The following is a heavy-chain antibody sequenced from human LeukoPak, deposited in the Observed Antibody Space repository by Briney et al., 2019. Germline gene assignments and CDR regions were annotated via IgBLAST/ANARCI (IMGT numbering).Heavy chain of an antibody. J-gene: IGHJ1*01. CDR3: ARGGDVGSYTYFQP. V-gene: IGHV4-59*01. CDR2: IYYTGST. Sequence: SETLSLTCTVSGDSISISYWSCIRQPPGKGLEWIGYIYYTGSTNYNPSLKSRVTISVDPSKNQFSLELTSVTAADTAVYYCARGGDVGSYTYFQPWGQGTLVTVSS. CDR1: GDSISISY. D-gene: IGHD1-26*01.